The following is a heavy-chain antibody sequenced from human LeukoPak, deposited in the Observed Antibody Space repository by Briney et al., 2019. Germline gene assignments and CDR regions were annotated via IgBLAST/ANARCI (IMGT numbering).Heavy chain of an antibody. Sequence: PGGSLRLSCAASGFTFSSHWMSWVRQAPGKGLEWVANIKKDGSDKYYVDSVKGRFTISRDNAKNSLDLQMNSLRAEDTAVYYCAREWGHSSSPYYFDYWGQGTLVTASS. CDR2: IKKDGSDK. D-gene: IGHD6-6*01. J-gene: IGHJ4*02. CDR3: AREWGHSSSPYYFDY. V-gene: IGHV3-7*01. CDR1: GFTFSSHW.